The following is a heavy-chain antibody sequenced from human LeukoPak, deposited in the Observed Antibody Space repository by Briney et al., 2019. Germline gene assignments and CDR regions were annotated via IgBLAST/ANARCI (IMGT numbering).Heavy chain of an antibody. CDR1: GYTFTSYD. J-gene: IGHJ6*03. CDR2: MNPNSGNT. D-gene: IGHD3-3*01. V-gene: IGHV1-8*01. Sequence: ASVKVSCKASGYTFTSYDINWVRQATGQGLQWMGWMNPNSGNTGYAQKFQGRVTMTRSTSINTAYMELSSLRSEDTAVYYCARGPNYAFWTGSYYYYMDVWGKGTTFTVSS. CDR3: ARGPNYAFWTGSYYYYMDV.